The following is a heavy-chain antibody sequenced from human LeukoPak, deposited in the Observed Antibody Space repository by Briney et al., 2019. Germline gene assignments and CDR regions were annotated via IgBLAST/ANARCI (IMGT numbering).Heavy chain of an antibody. CDR1: GFTFSSYA. J-gene: IGHJ4*02. D-gene: IGHD2-2*01. Sequence: GGSLRLSCAASGFTFSSYAMHWVRQAPGKGLEWVAVISYDGSNKYYADSVKSRFTISRDNSKNTLYLQMNSLRAEDTAVYYCARDRALRYCSSTSCYGLDYWGQGTLVTVSS. CDR2: ISYDGSNK. V-gene: IGHV3-30*04. CDR3: ARDRALRYCSSTSCYGLDY.